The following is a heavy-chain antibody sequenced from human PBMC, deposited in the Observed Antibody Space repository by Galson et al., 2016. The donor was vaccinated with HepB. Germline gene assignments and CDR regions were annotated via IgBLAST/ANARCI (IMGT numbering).Heavy chain of an antibody. D-gene: IGHD5-18*01. J-gene: IGHJ2*01. CDR1: GFDFSSYT. V-gene: IGHV3-21*01. CDR3: ARVVDGYSFIRNWFFDL. CDR2: ISTSTNYI. Sequence: SLRLSCAASGFDFSSYTMNWVRQAPGQGLEWVSSISTSTNYIYYGDSVGGRFTISRDNARDSLYLQMNSLRAEDTAVYYCARVVDGYSFIRNWFFDLWGRGTVVTVSS.